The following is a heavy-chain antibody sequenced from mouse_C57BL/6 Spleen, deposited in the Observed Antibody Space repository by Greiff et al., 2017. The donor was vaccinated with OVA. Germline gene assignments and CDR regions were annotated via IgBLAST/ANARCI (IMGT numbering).Heavy chain of an antibody. CDR1: GFTFSSYA. J-gene: IGHJ1*03. V-gene: IGHV5-4*01. CDR2: ISDGGSYT. CDR3: AIDRDYGNYLSYWYFDV. Sequence: EVQLVESGGGLVKPGGSLKLSCATSGFTFSSYAMSWVRQTPEKRLEWVATISDGGSYTYYPDNVKGRFTISRDNAKNNLYLQMSHLKSEDTAMYYCAIDRDYGNYLSYWYFDVWGTGTTVTVSS. D-gene: IGHD2-1*01.